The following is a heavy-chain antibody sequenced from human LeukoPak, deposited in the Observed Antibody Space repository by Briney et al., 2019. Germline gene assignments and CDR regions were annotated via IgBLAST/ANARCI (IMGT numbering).Heavy chain of an antibody. D-gene: IGHD1-14*01. CDR3: VRHEHNPQFDP. CDR1: GGSISSPNYY. CDR2: ISYSVSA. J-gene: IGHJ5*02. V-gene: IGHV4-39*01. Sequence: KPSETLSLTCTVSGGSISSPNYYWAWVRQPPGKGQEWIGSISYSVSAHYYPSLKSRVTISIDTSKNQFSLKLSSVTAADTAVYYCVRHEHNPQFDPWGQGTLVTVSS.